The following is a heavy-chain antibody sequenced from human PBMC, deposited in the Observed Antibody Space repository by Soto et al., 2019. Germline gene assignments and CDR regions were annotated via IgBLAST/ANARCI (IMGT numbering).Heavy chain of an antibody. CDR3: ARGFSTASDY. CDR1: GGSFSGYY. CDR2: INHSGST. D-gene: IGHD2-2*01. V-gene: IGHV4-34*01. Sequence: SETLSLTCAVYGGSFSGYYWSWIRQPPGKGLEWIGEINHSGSTNYNPSLKSRVTISVDTSKNQFSLKLSSVTAADMAVYYCARGFSTASDYWGQGTLVTVSS. J-gene: IGHJ4*02.